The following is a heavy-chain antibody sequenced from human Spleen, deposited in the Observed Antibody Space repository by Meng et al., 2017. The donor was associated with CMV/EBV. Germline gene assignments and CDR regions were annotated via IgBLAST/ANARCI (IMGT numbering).Heavy chain of an antibody. CDR1: GYTFTSYG. V-gene: IGHV1-69*05. Sequence: SVKVSCKASGYTFTSYGISWVRQAPGQGLEWMGGIIPIFGTANYAQKFQGRVTITTDESTSTAYMELSSLRSEDTAVYYCARVAVAGCFDYWGQGTLVTVS. J-gene: IGHJ4*02. CDR3: ARVAVAGCFDY. CDR2: IIPIFGTA. D-gene: IGHD6-19*01.